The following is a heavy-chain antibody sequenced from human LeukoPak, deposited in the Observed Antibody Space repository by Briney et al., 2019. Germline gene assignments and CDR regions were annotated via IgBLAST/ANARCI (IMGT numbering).Heavy chain of an antibody. Sequence: GGSLRLSCAASGFTFSSYAMHWVRQAPGKGLEWVAVISYDGSNKYYADSVKGRFTISRDNSKNTLYLQMNSLRAEDTAVYYCARGEGFLEWLSIFDYWGQGTLVTVSS. CDR2: ISYDGSNK. J-gene: IGHJ4*02. CDR1: GFTFSSYA. CDR3: ARGEGFLEWLSIFDY. V-gene: IGHV3-30*04. D-gene: IGHD3-3*01.